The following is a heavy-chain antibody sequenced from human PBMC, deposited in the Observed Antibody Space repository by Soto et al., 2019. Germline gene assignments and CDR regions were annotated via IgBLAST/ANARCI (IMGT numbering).Heavy chain of an antibody. J-gene: IGHJ6*03. V-gene: IGHV4-31*03. CDR1: GGSISSGGYY. Sequence: QVQLQESGPGLVKPSQTLSLTCTVSGGSISSGGYYWSWIRQHPGKGLEWIGYIYYSGSTYYNPSLKSRVTISVDTSKNQFSLKLSSVTAADTAVYYCARERAIFGVVEGYMDVWGKGTTVTVSS. D-gene: IGHD3-3*01. CDR2: IYYSGST. CDR3: ARERAIFGVVEGYMDV.